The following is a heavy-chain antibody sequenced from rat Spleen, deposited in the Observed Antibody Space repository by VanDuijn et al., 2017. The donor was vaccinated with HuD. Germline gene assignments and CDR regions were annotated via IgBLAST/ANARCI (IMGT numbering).Heavy chain of an antibody. V-gene: IGHV2-15*01. Sequence: QVQLKESGPGLVQPSQTLSLTCTVSGFSLTSYGVSWVRQPPGKGLEWMGGIWGDGSTNYNSALKSRLSISRDTSKSQVFLKMNSLQTEDTAIYFCTRAYVMDAWGQGASVTVSS. J-gene: IGHJ4*01. CDR3: TRAYVMDA. CDR1: GFSLTSYG. CDR2: IWGDGST.